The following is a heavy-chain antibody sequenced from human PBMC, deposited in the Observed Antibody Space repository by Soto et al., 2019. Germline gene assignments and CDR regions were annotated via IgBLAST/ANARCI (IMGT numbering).Heavy chain of an antibody. V-gene: IGHV1-69*01. J-gene: IGHJ3*02. CDR1: GGTFSSYA. CDR2: IIPIFGTA. Sequence: QVQLVQSGAEVKKPGSSVKVSCKASGGTFSSYAISWVRQDPGQGLEWMGGIIPIFGTANYAQKFQGRVTITADESTSTAYMELSSLRSEDTAVYYCAIDLGYCSGGSCYYAFDIWGQGTMVTVSS. CDR3: AIDLGYCSGGSCYYAFDI. D-gene: IGHD2-15*01.